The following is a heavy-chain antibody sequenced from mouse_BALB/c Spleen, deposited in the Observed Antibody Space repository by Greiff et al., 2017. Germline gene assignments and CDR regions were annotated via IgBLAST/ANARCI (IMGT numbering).Heavy chain of an antibody. D-gene: IGHD2-10*02. CDR3: ARLYGNYEGAMDY. Sequence: VQLQQSGPGLVAPSQSLSITCTVSGFSLTSYGVHWVRQPPGKGLEWLGVIWAGGSTNYNSALMSRLSISKDNSKSQVFLKMNSLQTDDTAMYYCARLYGNYEGAMDYWGQGTSVTVSS. V-gene: IGHV2-9*02. CDR2: IWAGGST. CDR1: GFSLTSYG. J-gene: IGHJ4*01.